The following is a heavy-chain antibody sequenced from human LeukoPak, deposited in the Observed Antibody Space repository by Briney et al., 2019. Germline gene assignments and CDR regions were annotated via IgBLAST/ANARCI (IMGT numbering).Heavy chain of an antibody. J-gene: IGHJ4*02. CDR3: AGRESDGSGSRPFDY. CDR1: GGSFSGYY. CDR2: INHSGST. D-gene: IGHD3-10*01. Sequence: SETLSPTCAVYGGSFSGYYWSWIRQPPGKGLEWIGEINHSGSTNYNPSLKSRVTLSVDTSKNQFSLKLSSVTAADTAVYYCAGRESDGSGSRPFDYWGQGTLDTVSS. V-gene: IGHV4-34*01.